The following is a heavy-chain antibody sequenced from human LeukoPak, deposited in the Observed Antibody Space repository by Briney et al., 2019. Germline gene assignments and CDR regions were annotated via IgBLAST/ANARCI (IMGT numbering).Heavy chain of an antibody. Sequence: GGSLRLSCAASGFTFSSYGMHWVRQAPGKGLEWVAVISYDGSNKYYADSVKGRFTISRDYSKNTLYLQMSSLRVEDTAVYYCARDSKGPAFWGQGTLVTVSS. J-gene: IGHJ4*02. CDR3: ARDSKGPAF. D-gene: IGHD2-15*01. CDR2: ISYDGSNK. CDR1: GFTFSSYG. V-gene: IGHV3-30*03.